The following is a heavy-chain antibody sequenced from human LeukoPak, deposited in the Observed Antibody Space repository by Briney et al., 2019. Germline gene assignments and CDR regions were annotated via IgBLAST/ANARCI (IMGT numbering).Heavy chain of an antibody. J-gene: IGHJ3*02. V-gene: IGHV3-7*01. CDR1: EFTFSTYW. Sequence: QTGGSLRLSCAASEFTFSTYWMSWVRQAPGKGLEWVADIKQDGSEKYYVDSVKGRFTISRQNAKNSLFLQMNSLRAEDTAVYYCARHRSGGHQDDAFDIWGQGTMVIVSS. CDR2: IKQDGSEK. CDR3: ARHRSGGHQDDAFDI. D-gene: IGHD2-15*01.